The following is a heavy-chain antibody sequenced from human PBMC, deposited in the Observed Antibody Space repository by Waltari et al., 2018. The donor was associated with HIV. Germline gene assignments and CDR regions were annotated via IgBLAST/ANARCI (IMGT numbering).Heavy chain of an antibody. CDR2: KECYGVNQ. CDR1: GFTFSSSG. V-gene: IGHV3-30*18. Sequence: QVQLVESGGGVVQPGMALRLSCAASGFTFSSSGMHWVRQDLGKGRDWVSVKECYGVNQYYSVAVKGGFTISRDNSKNTLYLQMNSLRAADTAVYDCSKPAAMASYGMDVWGQGTTVTVS. J-gene: IGHJ6*02. D-gene: IGHD5-18*01. CDR3: SKPAAMASYGMDV.